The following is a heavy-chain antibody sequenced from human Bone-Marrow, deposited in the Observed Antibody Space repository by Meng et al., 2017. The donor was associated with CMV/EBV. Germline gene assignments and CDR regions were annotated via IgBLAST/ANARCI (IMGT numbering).Heavy chain of an antibody. J-gene: IGHJ4*02. CDR1: GGSFSGYY. V-gene: IGHV4-34*01. D-gene: IGHD4-17*01. Sequence: SETLSLTCAVYGGSFSGYYWSWIRQPPGKGLEWIGEINHSGSTNYNPSLKSRVTISVDTSKNQFSLKLSSVTAADTAVYYCARGDYGDDYWGQGTLVNVSS. CDR2: INHSGST. CDR3: ARGDYGDDY.